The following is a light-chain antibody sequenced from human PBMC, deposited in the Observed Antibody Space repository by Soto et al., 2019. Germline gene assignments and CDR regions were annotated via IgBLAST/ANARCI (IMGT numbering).Light chain of an antibody. CDR2: GAS. Sequence: TQSPSTLSPGERATFSCRASQSVSSYLGWYQQKPGQAPGLLIYGASSRATGIPDRFSGSGSGTDFTLTISRLEPEDFAVYYCQQYGRTFGQGTKVDIK. CDR3: QQYGRT. V-gene: IGKV3-20*01. CDR1: QSVSSY. J-gene: IGKJ1*01.